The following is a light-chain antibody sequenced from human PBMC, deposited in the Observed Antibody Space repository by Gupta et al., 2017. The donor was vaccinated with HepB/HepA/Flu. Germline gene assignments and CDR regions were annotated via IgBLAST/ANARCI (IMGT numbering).Light chain of an antibody. CDR2: EDE. CDR1: NIGTKT. V-gene: IGLV3-21*03. J-gene: IGLJ2*01. CDR3: QVWDTSDDHVV. Sequence: SYVLPQPPSVSGAPGRTARITCGGINIGTKTVHWYQQMQGQAPVLVVYEDEDRPSGIPERLSGSNSGNTATLTTSGVEAGDEADYSCQVWDTSDDHVVFGGGTKLTVL.